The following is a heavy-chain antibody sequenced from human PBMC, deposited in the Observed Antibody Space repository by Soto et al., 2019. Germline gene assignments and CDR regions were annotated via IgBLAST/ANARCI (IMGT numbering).Heavy chain of an antibody. CDR1: GGSISSYY. CDR3: AGGNSGIAAYFDY. J-gene: IGHJ4*02. V-gene: IGHV4-59*01. CDR2: IYYSGST. Sequence: SETLSLTCTVSGGSISSYYWSWIRQPPGKGLEWIGYIYYSGSTNYNPSLKSRVTISVDTPKNQFSLKLSSVTAADTAVYYCAGGNSGIAAYFDYWGQGTLVTVSS. D-gene: IGHD6-13*01.